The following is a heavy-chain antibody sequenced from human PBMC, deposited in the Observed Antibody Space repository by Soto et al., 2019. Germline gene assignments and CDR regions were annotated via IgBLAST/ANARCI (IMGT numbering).Heavy chain of an antibody. V-gene: IGHV3-15*07. CDR1: GFTFTNAW. J-gene: IGHJ4*02. CDR2: IKSKTDGGTT. Sequence: EVQLVESGGGLVEPGGSLRLSCAASGFTFTNAWLNWVRQAPGKGLEWVGRIKSKTDGGTTDYAAPVKGRFTVSRDDSENTVYLQMNSLKTEDTAVYYCAADLPDWGAYAFDYWGQGTLVTVPS. CDR3: AADLPDWGAYAFDY. D-gene: IGHD3-16*01.